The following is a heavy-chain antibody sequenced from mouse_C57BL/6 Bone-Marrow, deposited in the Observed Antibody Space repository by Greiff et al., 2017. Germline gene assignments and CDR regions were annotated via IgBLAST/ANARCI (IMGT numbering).Heavy chain of an antibody. J-gene: IGHJ2*01. Sequence: EVKLMESGGGLVQSGRSLRLSCATSGFTFSDFYMEWVRQAPGQGLEWIAASRNKANDYTTEYSASVKDRFIVSRDTSQSILYLQMNALRAEDTAIYYCARDARGRDYWGQGTTLTVSS. CDR2: SRNKANDYTT. CDR3: ARDARGRDY. CDR1: GFTFSDFY. D-gene: IGHD3-3*01. V-gene: IGHV7-1*01.